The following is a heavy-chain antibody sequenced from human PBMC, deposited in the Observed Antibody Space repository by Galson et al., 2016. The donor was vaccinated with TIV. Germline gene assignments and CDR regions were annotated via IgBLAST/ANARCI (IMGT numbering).Heavy chain of an antibody. D-gene: IGHD6-13*01. J-gene: IGHJ5*02. CDR3: ARLVSRSWYADWFDP. CDR1: GYTFTNDH. Sequence: SVKVSCKASGYTFTNDHIHWVRQVSGQGPEWVGWMNPDNAKTGFAQKFQGRVAMTRNTSVSTVYMELSMLTSEDTAVYYWARLVSRSWYADWFDPWGQGTLVTVSS. CDR2: MNPDNAKT. V-gene: IGHV1-8*01.